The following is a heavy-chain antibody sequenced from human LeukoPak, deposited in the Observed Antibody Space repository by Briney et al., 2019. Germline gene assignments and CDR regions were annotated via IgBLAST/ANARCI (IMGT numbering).Heavy chain of an antibody. CDR1: GFTFSSYS. D-gene: IGHD1-26*01. V-gene: IGHV3-30*18. CDR3: AKYRYYPRGDDAFDI. CDR2: IY. Sequence: PGGSLRLSCAASGFTFSSYSMNWVRQAPGKGLEWVAVIYADSVKGRFTISRDNSKNTLYLQMNSLRADDTAVYYCAKYRYYPRGDDAFDIWGQGTLVTVSS. J-gene: IGHJ3*02.